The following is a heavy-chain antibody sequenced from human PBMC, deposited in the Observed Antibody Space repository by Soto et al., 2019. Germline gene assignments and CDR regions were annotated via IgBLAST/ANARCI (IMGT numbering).Heavy chain of an antibody. Sequence: ASVKVSCKASGYTFTSYYMHWVRQAPGQGLEWMGIINPSGGSTSYAQKFQGRVTTTRDTSTSTVYMELSSLRSEDTAVYYCARDRGVAARPNLLFDYWGQGTLVTVSS. J-gene: IGHJ4*02. CDR2: INPSGGST. V-gene: IGHV1-46*01. D-gene: IGHD6-6*01. CDR1: GYTFTSYY. CDR3: ARDRGVAARPNLLFDY.